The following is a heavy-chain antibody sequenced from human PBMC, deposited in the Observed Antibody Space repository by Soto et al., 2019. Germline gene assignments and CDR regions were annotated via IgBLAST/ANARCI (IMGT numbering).Heavy chain of an antibody. CDR1: GFTFSSYA. J-gene: IGHJ6*02. Sequence: GGSLRLSCAASGFTFSSYAMSWVRQAPGKGLEWVSAISGSGGSTYYADSVKGRFTISRDNSKNTLYLQMNSLRAEDTAVYYCAKAHCSSTSCYYYGMHVWGQGTTVTVSS. CDR2: ISGSGGST. CDR3: AKAHCSSTSCYYYGMHV. D-gene: IGHD2-2*01. V-gene: IGHV3-23*01.